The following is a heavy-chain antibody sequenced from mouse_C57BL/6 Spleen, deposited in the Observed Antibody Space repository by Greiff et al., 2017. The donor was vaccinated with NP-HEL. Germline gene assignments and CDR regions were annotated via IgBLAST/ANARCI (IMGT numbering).Heavy chain of an antibody. Sequence: VQLQQSGAELVKPGASVKLSCTASGFNIKDYYMHWVKQRTEQGLEWIGRIDPEDGETKYAPKFPGKATITADTSSNTAYLQLSSLTSEDTAVYYCARTHSSGYQNYFDYWGKGTTLTVSS. D-gene: IGHD3-2*02. CDR1: GFNIKDYY. CDR3: ARTHSSGYQNYFDY. V-gene: IGHV14-2*01. CDR2: IDPEDGET. J-gene: IGHJ2*01.